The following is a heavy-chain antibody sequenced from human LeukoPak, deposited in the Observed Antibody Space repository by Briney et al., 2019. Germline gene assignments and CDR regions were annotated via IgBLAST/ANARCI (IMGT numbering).Heavy chain of an antibody. V-gene: IGHV4-59*01. J-gene: IGHJ4*02. D-gene: IGHD6-19*01. CDR3: ARVLPYSSGWGVDY. CDR2: IYYTGST. Sequence: SETLSPPCTVSGGSIRSYYWSWIRQPPGKGLEWIGYIYYTGSTNYNPSLKSRVTISVDTSKNQFSLNLISVTAADTAVYYCARVLPYSSGWGVDYWGQGALVTVSS. CDR1: GGSIRSYY.